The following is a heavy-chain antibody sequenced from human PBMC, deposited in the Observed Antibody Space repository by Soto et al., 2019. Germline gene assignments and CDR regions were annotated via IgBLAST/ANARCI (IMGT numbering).Heavy chain of an antibody. CDR2: IKQDESEK. Sequence: GSLRLSCVTYGLTFTDYWMSWVRQAPGKGLEWVANIKQDESEKNYLDSVKGRFTISRDNAKNSLYLQMNSLRAEDTAVYYCASDRFRGAYYLRGVTYFFEEWGQGAPVTVSS. D-gene: IGHD1-26*01. V-gene: IGHV3-7*03. J-gene: IGHJ4*02. CDR3: ASDRFRGAYYLRGVTYFFEE. CDR1: GLTFTDYW.